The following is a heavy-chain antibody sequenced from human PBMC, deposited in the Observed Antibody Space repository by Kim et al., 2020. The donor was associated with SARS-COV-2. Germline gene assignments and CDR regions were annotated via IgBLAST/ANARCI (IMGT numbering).Heavy chain of an antibody. CDR2: INPSDITT. D-gene: IGHD6-19*01. Sequence: ASVKVSCKASGYTFTTYFIHWVRQAPGQGLEWMGIINPSDITTSYAQKFRGRVTMARDTSTSTVYMELSSLRSDDTAVYYCAREPQGSGSLDYSGQRTLV. CDR1: GYTFTTYF. V-gene: IGHV1-46*01. CDR3: AREPQGSGSLDY. J-gene: IGHJ4*02.